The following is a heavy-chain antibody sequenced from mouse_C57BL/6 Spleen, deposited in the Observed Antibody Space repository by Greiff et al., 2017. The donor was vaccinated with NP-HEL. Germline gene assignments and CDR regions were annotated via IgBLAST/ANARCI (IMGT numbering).Heavy chain of an antibody. J-gene: IGHJ1*03. Sequence: VQLQESGAELVRPGASVTLSCKASGYTFTDYEMHWVKQTPVHGLEWIGAIDPETGGTAYNQKFKGKAILTADKSSSTAYMELRSLTSEDSAVYYCTRGGYYGSRWYFDVWGTGTTVTVSS. D-gene: IGHD1-1*01. CDR1: GYTFTDYE. CDR2: IDPETGGT. V-gene: IGHV1-15*01. CDR3: TRGGYYGSRWYFDV.